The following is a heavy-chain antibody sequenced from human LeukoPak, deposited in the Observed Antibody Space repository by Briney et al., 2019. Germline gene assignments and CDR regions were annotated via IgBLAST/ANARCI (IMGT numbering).Heavy chain of an antibody. J-gene: IGHJ4*02. CDR2: IWYDGSNK. CDR1: GFTFSSYG. CDR3: AKDLGGEGGSGFPGY. Sequence: PGGSLRLSCAASGFTFSSYGMHWVRQAPGKGLEWVAVIWYDGSNKYYADSVKGRFTISRDNSMNTLHLRMNSLRAEDTAVYYCAKDLGGEGGSGFPGYWGQGTLVTVSS. D-gene: IGHD3-10*01. V-gene: IGHV3-33*06.